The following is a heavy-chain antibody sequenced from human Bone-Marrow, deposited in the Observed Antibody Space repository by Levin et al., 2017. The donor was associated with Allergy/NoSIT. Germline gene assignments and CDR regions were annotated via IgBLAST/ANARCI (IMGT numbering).Heavy chain of an antibody. V-gene: IGHV4-34*01. Sequence: SQTLSLTCAVYGGSFSGYYWSWIRQPPGKGLEWIGEINHSGSTNYNPSLKSRVTISVDTSKNQFSLKLSSVTAADTAVYYCARVTCSSTSCYSYLVVLKKYNWFDPWGQGTLVTVSS. D-gene: IGHD2-2*01. J-gene: IGHJ5*02. CDR3: ARVTCSSTSCYSYLVVLKKYNWFDP. CDR1: GGSFSGYY. CDR2: INHSGST.